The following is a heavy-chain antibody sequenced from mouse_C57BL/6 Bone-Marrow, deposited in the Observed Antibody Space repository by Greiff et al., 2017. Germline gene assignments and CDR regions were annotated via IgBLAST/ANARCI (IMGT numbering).Heavy chain of an antibody. J-gene: IGHJ4*01. CDR2: IYPRNGST. CDR1: GYTFTSYG. V-gene: IGHV1-85*01. CDR3: ERVAGCYAMDG. Sequence: VQLQQSGPELVKPGASVKLSCKASGYTFTSYGINWVKQRPGQGLEWIGWIYPRNGSTKYNQKFKGKATLTVDKSSRQAYMELSSLTSEDYAVSVCERVAGCYAMDGWGQGTSVTVTS. D-gene: IGHD1-1*01.